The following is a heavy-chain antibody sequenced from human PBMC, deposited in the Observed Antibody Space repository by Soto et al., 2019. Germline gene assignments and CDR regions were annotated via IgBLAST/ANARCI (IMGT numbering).Heavy chain of an antibody. CDR3: AKAGSWYYCDSSGYYFDY. D-gene: IGHD3-22*01. CDR1: GFTFSSDG. J-gene: IGHJ4*02. V-gene: IGHV3-30*18. Sequence: GRSRRCSCAASGFTFSSDGMHWVRQAPGKGQEWVAVISYDGSNKYYADSVKGRFTISRDNSKNTLYLQINSLRAEDTGVYYCAKAGSWYYCDSSGYYFDYWGQGTLVTVSS. CDR2: ISYDGSNK.